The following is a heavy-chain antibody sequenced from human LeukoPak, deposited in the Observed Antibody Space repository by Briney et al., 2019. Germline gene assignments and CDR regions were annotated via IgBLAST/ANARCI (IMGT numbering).Heavy chain of an antibody. J-gene: IGHJ4*02. Sequence: SETLSLTCTVSGGSISSSSYYWGWIRQPPGKGLEWIGSIYYSGSTYYNPSLKSRGTISVDTTKNQFSLQLTSVPAADTAIYYCARGLASAYPPIPFDYWGQGTLVTVSS. CDR2: IYYSGST. CDR1: GGSISSSSYY. CDR3: ARGLASAYPPIPFDY. V-gene: IGHV4-39*01. D-gene: IGHD3-3*01.